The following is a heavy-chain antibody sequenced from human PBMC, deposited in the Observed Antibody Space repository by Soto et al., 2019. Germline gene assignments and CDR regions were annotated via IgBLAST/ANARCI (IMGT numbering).Heavy chain of an antibody. Sequence: PSETLSLTCTVSGASIRCYYWSGIRKSAGKGLEWIGRIYATGTTDYNPSLKSRVMMSVDTSKKQFSLKLRSVTAADTAVYYCVRDGTKTLRDWFDPSGQGISVTVSS. J-gene: IGHJ5*02. V-gene: IGHV4-4*07. CDR3: VRDGTKTLRDWFDP. CDR2: IYATGTT. D-gene: IGHD1-1*01. CDR1: GASIRCYY.